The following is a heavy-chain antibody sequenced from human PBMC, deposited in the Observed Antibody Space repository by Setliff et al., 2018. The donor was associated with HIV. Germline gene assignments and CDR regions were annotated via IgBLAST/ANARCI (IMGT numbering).Heavy chain of an antibody. Sequence: ASVKVSCKASGYSFTSYGLSWVRQAPGQGLGWMGSITTYNGGTNNAQKFQGRVTMTTDTSTSTAYMELRSLRFDDTAVYYCTRGGYSGAFLDAFDIWGQGTMVTVSS. V-gene: IGHV1-18*01. CDR1: GYSFTSYG. CDR2: ITTYNGGT. CDR3: TRGGYSGAFLDAFDI. D-gene: IGHD1-26*01. J-gene: IGHJ3*02.